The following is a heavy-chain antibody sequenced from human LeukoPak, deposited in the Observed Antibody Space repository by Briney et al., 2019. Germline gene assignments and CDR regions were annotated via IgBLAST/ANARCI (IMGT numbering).Heavy chain of an antibody. CDR1: GYSFTSYW. Sequence: KCGESLKISCKGSGYSFTSYWIGWVRQMPGKGLEWMGIIYPGDSYTRYSPSFQGQVTISAHKSISTAYLQWSSLKASDTAMYYCARHHDSSLNPFDPWGQGTLVTVSS. J-gene: IGHJ5*02. V-gene: IGHV5-51*01. CDR3: ARHHDSSLNPFDP. D-gene: IGHD3-22*01. CDR2: IYPGDSYT.